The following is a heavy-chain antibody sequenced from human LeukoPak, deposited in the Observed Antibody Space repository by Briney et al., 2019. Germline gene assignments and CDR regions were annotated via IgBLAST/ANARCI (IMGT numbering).Heavy chain of an antibody. D-gene: IGHD4-17*01. Sequence: SETLSLLCDVYGGYLSGHYWSWIRQPPGKGLEWIGEINHSGSTNYNPSLKSRVTISVDTSKNQFSLKLSSVTAADTAVYYCARGVAATVTNAGYYYYYMDVWGKGTTVTVSS. J-gene: IGHJ6*03. CDR2: INHSGST. CDR3: ARGVAATVTNAGYYYYYMDV. V-gene: IGHV4-34*01. CDR1: GGYLSGHY.